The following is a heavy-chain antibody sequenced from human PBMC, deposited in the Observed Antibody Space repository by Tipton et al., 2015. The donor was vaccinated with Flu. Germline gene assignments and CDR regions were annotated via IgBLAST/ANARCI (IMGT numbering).Heavy chain of an antibody. J-gene: IGHJ4*02. CDR1: GGSVNYYY. CDR3: ARTPPRGGFDY. CDR2: SFYSGST. V-gene: IGHV4-59*02. Sequence: TLSLTCSVSGGSVNYYYWNWIRQSPGKGLEWIGFSFYSGSTSYNPSFQSRVTISVDTSKNQFSLKLISVTAADTAVYYCARTPPRGGFDYWGQGTLVTVSS.